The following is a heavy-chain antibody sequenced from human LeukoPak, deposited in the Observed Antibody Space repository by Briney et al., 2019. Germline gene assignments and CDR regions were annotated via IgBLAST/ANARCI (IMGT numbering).Heavy chain of an antibody. CDR1: GFTFSSYG. D-gene: IGHD1-1*01. J-gene: IGHJ6*02. Sequence: PGGSLRLSCAASGFTFSSYGMHWVRHAPGKGLEWVAVISYDGSNKYYADSVKGRFTISRDNSKNTLYLQMNSLRAEDTAVYYCAKTGTHHYYGMDVWGQGTTVTVSS. CDR2: ISYDGSNK. CDR3: AKTGTHHYYGMDV. V-gene: IGHV3-30*18.